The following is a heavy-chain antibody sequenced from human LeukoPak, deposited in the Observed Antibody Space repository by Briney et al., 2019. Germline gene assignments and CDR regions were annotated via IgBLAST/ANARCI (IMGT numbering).Heavy chain of an antibody. CDR2: IIPILGIA. CDR3: ARGDSSSSRLLSY. J-gene: IGHJ4*02. CDR1: GGTFSSYT. V-gene: IGHV1-69*02. Sequence: SVKVSCKASGGTFSSYTISWVRQAPGQGLEWMGRIIPILGIANYAQKFQGRVTITADKSTSTAYMELSSLRSEDTAVYYCARGDSSSSRLLSYWGQGTLVTVSS. D-gene: IGHD6-6*01.